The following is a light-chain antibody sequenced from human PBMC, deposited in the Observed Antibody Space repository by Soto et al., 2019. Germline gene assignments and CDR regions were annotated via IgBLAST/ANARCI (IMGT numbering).Light chain of an antibody. V-gene: IGKV1-33*01. CDR3: QKCDYLPI. CDR2: DAS. CDR1: NDITGY. J-gene: IGKJ3*01. Sequence: DIQMTQSPSSLSASVGDRVTITCQASNDITGYLNWYQHKPGKAPKLLIYDASILEAGVPSRFSGSGSGTDFTFTXXXXXXXXVATYYCQKCDYLPIFGPGTTVDFK.